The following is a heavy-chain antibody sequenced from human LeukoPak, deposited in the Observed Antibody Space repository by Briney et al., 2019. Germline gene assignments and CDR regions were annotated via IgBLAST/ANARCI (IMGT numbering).Heavy chain of an antibody. CDR1: GYTFTSYA. CDR2: ISAYNGNT. D-gene: IGHD2-21*02. J-gene: IGHJ4*02. CDR3: ARDSSTGYCGDDCFPFDY. Sequence: ASVKVSCKASGYTFTSYAISWVRQAPGQGLEWMGWISAYNGNTNYAQKLQGRVTMTTDTSTSTAYMELRSLRSDDTAVYYCARDSSTGYCGDDCFPFDYWGQGTLVTVSS. V-gene: IGHV1-18*01.